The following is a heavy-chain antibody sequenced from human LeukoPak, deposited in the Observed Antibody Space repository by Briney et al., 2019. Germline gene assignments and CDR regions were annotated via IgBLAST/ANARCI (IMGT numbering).Heavy chain of an antibody. D-gene: IGHD3-22*01. CDR1: GGSISSGGYY. CDR2: IYYSGST. CDR3: ARVYYDSSGYSYYFDY. Sequence: SETLSLSCTVSGGSISSGGYYWSWIRQHPGKGLEWIGCIYYSGSTYYNPSLKSRVTISVDTSKNQFSLKLSSVTAADTAVYYCARVYYDSSGYSYYFDYWGQGTLVTVSS. J-gene: IGHJ4*02. V-gene: IGHV4-31*03.